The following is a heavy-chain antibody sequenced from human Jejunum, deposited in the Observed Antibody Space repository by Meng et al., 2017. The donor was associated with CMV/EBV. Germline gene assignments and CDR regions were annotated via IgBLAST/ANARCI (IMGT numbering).Heavy chain of an antibody. CDR1: SSFA. V-gene: IGHV3-23*01. CDR2: ISGSGGGT. J-gene: IGHJ6*02. CDR3: AKSGGEFLYFLYGMAMAV. D-gene: IGHD3-10*01. Sequence: SSFALPWVRQAPGKGLEWVSSISGSGGGTEYADSVKGRFSVSRDNSENTVYLQMDSLRGDDTSVYYCAKSGGEFLYFLYGMAMAVWGQGTTVTVSS.